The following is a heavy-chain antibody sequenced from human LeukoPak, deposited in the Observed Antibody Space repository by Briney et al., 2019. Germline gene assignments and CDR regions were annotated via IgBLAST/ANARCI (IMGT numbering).Heavy chain of an antibody. J-gene: IGHJ4*02. D-gene: IGHD4-17*01. CDR2: ISDSGAAT. CDR1: GFSFSNYA. CDR3: AKIAPWGAVTTTDGFDY. V-gene: IGHV3-23*01. Sequence: GGSLRLSCAASGFSFSNYAMSWVRQAPGKGLEWVSSISDSGAATYYADSVKGRFTVSRDNSKNTLYLQLNSLGAEDTAVYYCAKIAPWGAVTTTDGFDYWGQGTLVTVSS.